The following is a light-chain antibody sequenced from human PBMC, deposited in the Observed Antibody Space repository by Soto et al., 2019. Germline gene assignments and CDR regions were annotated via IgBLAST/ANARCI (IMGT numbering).Light chain of an antibody. J-gene: IGLJ3*02. CDR1: NIGSKS. Sequence: SYELTQPPSVSVAPGKTARITCGGNNIGSKSVHWYQQKPGQAPVLVIYYDSDRPSGIPERFSGSNSGNTATLTISRVEAGDEADYYCQVWDSSSDHTGVFGGGTKLT. CDR3: QVWDSSSDHTGV. V-gene: IGLV3-21*04. CDR2: YDS.